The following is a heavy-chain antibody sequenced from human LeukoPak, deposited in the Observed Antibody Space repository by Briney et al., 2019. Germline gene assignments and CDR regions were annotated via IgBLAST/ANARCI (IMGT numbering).Heavy chain of an antibody. V-gene: IGHV1-69*02. Sequence: GASVKVSCKASGGTFSSYTISWVRQAPGQGLEWVGRIIPILGIANYAQKFQGRVTITADKATSTAYMQLSSLRSEDTAVYYCARARGIAARPCWYWGQGTLVTLYS. D-gene: IGHD6-6*01. CDR3: ARARGIAARPCWY. J-gene: IGHJ4*02. CDR1: GGTFSSYT. CDR2: IIPILGIA.